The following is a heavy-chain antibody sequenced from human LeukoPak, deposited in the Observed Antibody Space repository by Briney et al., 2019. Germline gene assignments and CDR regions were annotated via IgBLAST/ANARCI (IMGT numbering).Heavy chain of an antibody. CDR1: GFTFSSYA. J-gene: IGHJ4*02. CDR3: AKSIVGATKVFDY. CDR2: ISGSGGST. Sequence: GGSLRLSCAASGFTFSSYAMSWVRQAPGKGLEWVSAISGSGGSTCYADSVKSRFTISRDNSKNTLYLQMNSLRAEDTAVYYCAKSIVGATKVFDYWGQGTLVTVSS. D-gene: IGHD1-26*01. V-gene: IGHV3-23*01.